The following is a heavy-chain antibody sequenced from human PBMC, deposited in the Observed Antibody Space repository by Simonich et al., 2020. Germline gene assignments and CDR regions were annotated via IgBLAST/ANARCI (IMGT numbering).Heavy chain of an antibody. D-gene: IGHD3-16*01. J-gene: IGHJ3*02. V-gene: IGHV4-34*01. CDR1: GGSFSGYY. CDR2: INHSGST. CDR3: ARPLGIVWAFDI. Sequence: QVQLQQWGAGLLKPSETLSLTCAVYGGSFSGYYWSWIRPPPGKGLEWIGEINHSGSTNYNPSLKSRVTISVDTSNNQFSLKLSSVTAADTAVYYCARPLGIVWAFDIWGQGTMVTVSS.